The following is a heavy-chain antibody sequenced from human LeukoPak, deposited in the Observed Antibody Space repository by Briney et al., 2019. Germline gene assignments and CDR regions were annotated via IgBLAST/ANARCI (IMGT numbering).Heavy chain of an antibody. CDR2: IYYSGST. CDR1: GGSISSGGYY. CDR3: ARGGYSYGSGMDV. J-gene: IGHJ6*02. V-gene: IGHV4-31*03. D-gene: IGHD5-18*01. Sequence: SQTLSLTCTVSGGSISSGGYYWSWIRQHPGKGLEWIGYIYYSGSTYYNPSLKSRVTISVDTSKNQFSLKLSSVTAADTAVYYCARGGYSYGSGMDVWGQGTTVTVSS.